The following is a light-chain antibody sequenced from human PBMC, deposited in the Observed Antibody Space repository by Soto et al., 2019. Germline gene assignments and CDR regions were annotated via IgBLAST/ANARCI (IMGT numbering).Light chain of an antibody. CDR2: AAS. CDR3: QQAGTFPLT. V-gene: IGKV1-12*01. Sequence: DIQMTQSPSSVSASVGDRVTITCRASQGISSWVAWYQQKPGKAPNLLIYAASSLQSGVPSRFSGSGYGTEFTLTISSLQPEDFATYYCQQAGTFPLTFGGGTKVEIK. CDR1: QGISSW. J-gene: IGKJ4*01.